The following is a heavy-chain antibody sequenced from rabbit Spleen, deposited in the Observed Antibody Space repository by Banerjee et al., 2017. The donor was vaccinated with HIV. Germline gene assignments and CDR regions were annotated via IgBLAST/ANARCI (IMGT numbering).Heavy chain of an antibody. Sequence: QQQLEESGGGLVKPEGFLTLTCTASGFTLSNYWMCWVRQAPGKGLEWISCIAGSSSAFTYSATWAKGRFTISKASSTTVTLQMTSLTAADTATYFCARDTGSSFSSYGMDLWGQGTLVTVS. J-gene: IGHJ6*01. CDR1: GFTLSNYW. CDR3: ARDTGSSFSSYGMDL. CDR2: IAGSSSAFT. D-gene: IGHD8-1*01. V-gene: IGHV1S45*01.